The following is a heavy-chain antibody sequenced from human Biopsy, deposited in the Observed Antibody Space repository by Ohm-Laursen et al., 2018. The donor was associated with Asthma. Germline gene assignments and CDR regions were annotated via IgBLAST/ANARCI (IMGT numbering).Heavy chain of an antibody. D-gene: IGHD6-13*01. J-gene: IGHJ6*02. Sequence: GASVKVSCKASGYTFINYAIHWVRQAPGQRLEWMGWINAGNGNTKYSQKFQGRVTISADIFTKTAYLEVSSLRSDDTAVYYCASPSSSREILYYYYNMDIWGQGTTVTV. V-gene: IGHV1-3*01. CDR3: ASPSSSREILYYYYNMDI. CDR1: GYTFINYA. CDR2: INAGNGNT.